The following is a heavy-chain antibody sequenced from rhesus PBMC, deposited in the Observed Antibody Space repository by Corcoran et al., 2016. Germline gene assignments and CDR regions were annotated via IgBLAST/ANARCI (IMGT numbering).Heavy chain of an antibody. V-gene: IGHV4S14*01. J-gene: IGHJ5-1*01. CDR1: GGSISGYYY. D-gene: IGHD3-3*01. CDR3: ARYNFWTGLRFDV. Sequence: QVQLQESGPGLVKPSETLSLTCAVSGGSISGYYYWSGIRQPPGKGLGWIGGIDGGGGSNYLHPSLKSRVTLSVDTSKNQFSLKLSSVTAADTTVYYCARYNFWTGLRFDVWGPGVLVTVSS. CDR2: IDGGGGSN.